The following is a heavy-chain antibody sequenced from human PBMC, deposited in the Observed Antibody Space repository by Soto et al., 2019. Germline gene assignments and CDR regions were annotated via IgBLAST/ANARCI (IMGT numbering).Heavy chain of an antibody. V-gene: IGHV4-34*01. D-gene: IGHD2-8*01. J-gene: IGHJ4*02. CDR2: INHSGST. CDR3: ARGYCTNGVCYQFDY. CDR1: GGSFSGYY. Sequence: PETLSLTCAVYGGSFSGYYWSWIRQPPGKGLEWIGEINHSGSTNYNPSLKSRVTISVDTSKNQFSLKLSSVTAADTAVYYCARGYCTNGVCYQFDYWGQGTLVTVS.